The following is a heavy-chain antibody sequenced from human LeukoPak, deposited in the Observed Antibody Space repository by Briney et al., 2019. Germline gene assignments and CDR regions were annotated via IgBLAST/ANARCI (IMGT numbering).Heavy chain of an antibody. V-gene: IGHV1-3*01. J-gene: IGHJ4*02. Sequence: GASVKVSCKASGYTFTSYAMHWVRQAPGQRLEWMGWINAGNGNTKFSQKLQGRVTITRDTSASTDYMELSSLKSEDRAVYYCARYNWNGDFEYWGQGTLVNVS. D-gene: IGHD1-20*01. CDR1: GYTFTSYA. CDR2: INAGNGNT. CDR3: ARYNWNGDFEY.